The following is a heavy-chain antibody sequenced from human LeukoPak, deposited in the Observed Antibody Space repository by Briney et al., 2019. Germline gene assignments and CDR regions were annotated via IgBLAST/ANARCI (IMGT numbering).Heavy chain of an antibody. CDR1: GYSISSGYY. V-gene: IGHV4-38-2*02. Sequence: SETLSLTCTVSGYSISSGYYWDWIRQPPGKGLEWVGSIYHSGSTYYNPSLKSRVTISVDTSKNQFSLKLTSVTAADTAVYYCARGCRHSDILAGYPTWFDPWGQGTLVSVSS. CDR2: IYHSGST. D-gene: IGHD3-9*01. CDR3: ARGCRHSDILAGYPTWFDP. J-gene: IGHJ5*02.